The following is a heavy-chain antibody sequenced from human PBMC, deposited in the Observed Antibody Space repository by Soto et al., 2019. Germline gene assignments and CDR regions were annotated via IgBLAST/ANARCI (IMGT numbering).Heavy chain of an antibody. Sequence: SETLSLTCAVYGGSFSGYYWSWIRQPPGKGLEWIGEINHSGSTNYNPSLKSRVTISVDTSKNQFSLKLSSVTAADTAVYYCARVSRYNWNDAVDYWGQGTRVTGS. V-gene: IGHV4-34*01. CDR2: INHSGST. CDR1: GGSFSGYY. J-gene: IGHJ4*02. CDR3: ARVSRYNWNDAVDY. D-gene: IGHD1-1*01.